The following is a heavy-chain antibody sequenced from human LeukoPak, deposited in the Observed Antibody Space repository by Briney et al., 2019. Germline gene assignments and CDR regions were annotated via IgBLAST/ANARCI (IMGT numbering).Heavy chain of an antibody. J-gene: IGHJ3*02. CDR2: INPNSGGT. CDR3: ARVSKKLRGAFDI. V-gene: IGHV1-2*02. D-gene: IGHD1-1*01. Sequence: ASVKVTCKASGYTFTGYYMHWLRQAPGQGLEWMGWINPNSGGTNYAQKFQGRVTMTRDTSISTAYMELSRLRSDDTAVYYCARVSKKLRGAFDIWGQGTMVTVSS. CDR1: GYTFTGYY.